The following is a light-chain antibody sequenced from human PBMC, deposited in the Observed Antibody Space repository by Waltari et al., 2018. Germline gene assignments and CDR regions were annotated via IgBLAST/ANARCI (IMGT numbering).Light chain of an antibody. CDR2: GTS. V-gene: IGKV3-20*01. J-gene: IGKJ1*01. Sequence: EIVLTQSPGTLSLSPGERATLSCRASHSVSSSYLAWYQQKPGQAPRLLMYGTSSRATGIPDRVSGSGSGTDFTLTISRLEPEDFAVYYCQQYGSSPWTFGQGTKVEIK. CDR3: QQYGSSPWT. CDR1: HSVSSSY.